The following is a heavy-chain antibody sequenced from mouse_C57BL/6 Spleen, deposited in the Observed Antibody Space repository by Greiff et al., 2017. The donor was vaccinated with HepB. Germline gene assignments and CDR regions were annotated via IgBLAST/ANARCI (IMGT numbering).Heavy chain of an antibody. CDR2: IDPANGNT. Sequence: EVQLQQSVAELVRPGASVKLSCTASGFNIKNTYMHWVKQRPEQGLEWIGRIDPANGNTKYAPKFQGKATITADTSSNTAYLQLSSLTSEDTAIYYWARSDYYGSSYYYFDYWGQGTTLTVSS. V-gene: IGHV14-3*01. D-gene: IGHD1-1*01. J-gene: IGHJ2*01. CDR3: ARSDYYGSSYYYFDY. CDR1: GFNIKNTY.